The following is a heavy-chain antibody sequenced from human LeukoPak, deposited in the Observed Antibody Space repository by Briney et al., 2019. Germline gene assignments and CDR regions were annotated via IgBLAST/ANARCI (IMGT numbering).Heavy chain of an antibody. Sequence: GGSLRLSCAASGFTFSSHAMSWVRQAPGKGPEWVAHIKENGNEQYYADSVKGRFTISRDNVKQSLGLQMNSLRVEDTAVYYCARGPGDFDASDIWGQGTMVTVSS. CDR3: ARGPGDFDASDI. CDR1: GFTFSSHA. V-gene: IGHV3-7*01. CDR2: IKENGNEQ. D-gene: IGHD1-14*01. J-gene: IGHJ3*02.